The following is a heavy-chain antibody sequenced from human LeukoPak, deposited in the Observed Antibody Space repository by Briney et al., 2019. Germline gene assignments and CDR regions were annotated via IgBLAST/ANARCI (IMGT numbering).Heavy chain of an antibody. D-gene: IGHD3-10*01. Sequence: SETLSLTCAVNGGSFSGYYWSWIRQPPGKGLEWIGEINHSGSTNYNPSLKSRVTISVDTSKNQFSLKLSSVTAADTAVYYCAREKGRYYGSGSYVYWGQGTLVTVSS. CDR1: GGSFSGYY. CDR3: AREKGRYYGSGSYVY. V-gene: IGHV4-34*01. CDR2: INHSGST. J-gene: IGHJ4*02.